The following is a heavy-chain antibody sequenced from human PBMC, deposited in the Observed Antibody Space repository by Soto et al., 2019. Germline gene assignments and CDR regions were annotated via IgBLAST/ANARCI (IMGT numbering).Heavy chain of an antibody. CDR2: ISGYNGNT. CDR3: ARDGHSSAPGFDN. CDR1: GYIFSSYG. Sequence: QVQLVQSGIEVKKPGASVKVSCEATGYIFSSYGISWVRQAPGQGLEWMGWISGYNGNTNYAQKLLGRITMTIDTSTSTAYMELRSLRSDDAAVYYCARDGHSSAPGFDNWGQGTLVIVSS. J-gene: IGHJ4*02. V-gene: IGHV1-18*01. D-gene: IGHD6-19*01.